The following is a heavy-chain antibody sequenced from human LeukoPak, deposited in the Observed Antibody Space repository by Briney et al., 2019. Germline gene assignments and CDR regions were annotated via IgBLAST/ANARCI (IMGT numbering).Heavy chain of an antibody. Sequence: SETLSLTCTVSGGSISSYYRSWIRQPPGKGLEWNGYIYYSGSTNYNPSLKSRVTIPVDTSKNQFSLKLSSVTAADTAVYYCARSYYYDSSGYLGYWGQGTLVTVSS. CDR3: ARSYYYDSSGYLGY. CDR2: IYYSGST. V-gene: IGHV4-59*01. D-gene: IGHD3-22*01. J-gene: IGHJ4*02. CDR1: GGSISSYY.